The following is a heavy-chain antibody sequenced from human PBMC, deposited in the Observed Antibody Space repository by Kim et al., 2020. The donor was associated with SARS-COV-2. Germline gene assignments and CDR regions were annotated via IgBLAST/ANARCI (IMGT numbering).Heavy chain of an antibody. CDR1: GFTFSSYW. V-gene: IGHV3-74*01. J-gene: IGHJ3*02. CDR2: INSDGSST. D-gene: IGHD2-21*01. Sequence: GGSLRLSCAASGFTFSSYWMHWVRQAPGKGLVWVSRINSDGSSTSYADSVKGRFTISRDNAKNTLYLQMNSLRAEDTAVYYCARAIILWGNDAFDIWGQGTMVTVSS. CDR3: ARAIILWGNDAFDI.